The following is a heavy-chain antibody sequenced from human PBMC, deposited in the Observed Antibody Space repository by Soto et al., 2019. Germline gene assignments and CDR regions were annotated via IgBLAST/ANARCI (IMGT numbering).Heavy chain of an antibody. Sequence: QVQLVQSGAEVKKPESSVKVSCKAPGGTFSTYAITWVRQAPGQGLEWMGGIIPMFGTANYAQRFQDRVTITADESTKTVYRELSSLRSEDTAGYFCASGIQLWLRRINNGYSGWGQGTLVTVSS. CDR3: ASGIQLWLRRINNGYSG. J-gene: IGHJ4*02. CDR1: GGTFSTYA. D-gene: IGHD5-18*01. CDR2: IIPMFGTA. V-gene: IGHV1-69*12.